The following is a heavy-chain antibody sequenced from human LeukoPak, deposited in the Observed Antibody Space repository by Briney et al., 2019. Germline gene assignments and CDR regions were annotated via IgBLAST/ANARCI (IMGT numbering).Heavy chain of an antibody. J-gene: IGHJ4*02. V-gene: IGHV4-39*01. Sequence: SETLSLNCTVSGGSNSSSSYYWGWIRQPPGRGLEWIGSIYYSGSTYNNPCRKSRVTITVNRTKNQVSMQLSAVTAADTALYFCARLRGGPHNYFFDLWGQGILVTVSS. CDR3: ARLRGGPHNYFFDL. CDR2: IYYSGST. CDR1: GGSNSSSSYY. D-gene: IGHD5-24*01.